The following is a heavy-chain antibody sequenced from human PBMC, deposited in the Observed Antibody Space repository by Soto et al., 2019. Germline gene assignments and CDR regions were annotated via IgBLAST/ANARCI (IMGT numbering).Heavy chain of an antibody. CDR3: SVTTTGDFYYYYGMDV. V-gene: IGHV3-30-3*01. CDR1: GFTFSSYA. D-gene: IGHD5-12*01. J-gene: IGHJ6*02. Sequence: QVQLVESGGGVVQPGRSLRLSCAASGFTFSSYAMHWVRQAPGKGLEWVAVISYDGSNKYYADSVKGRFTISRDNSKNTLYLQMNRLRAEDTAVYYCSVTTTGDFYYYYGMDVWGQGTTVTVS. CDR2: ISYDGSNK.